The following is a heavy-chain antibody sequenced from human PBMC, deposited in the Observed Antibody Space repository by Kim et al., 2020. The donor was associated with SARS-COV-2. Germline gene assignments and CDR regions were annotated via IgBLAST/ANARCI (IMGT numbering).Heavy chain of an antibody. CDR2: IIRSSSTT. V-gene: IGHV3-48*02. J-gene: IGHJ5*02. Sequence: GGSLRLSCAASGFTFSSYSMNWVRQAPGKGLEWVSYIIRSSSTTYYADSVKGRFTISRDNAKNSLYLQMNSLRDEDTPVYYCARDSIVLLWFGEFPRWFDPWGEGGLVTVSS. CDR1: GFTFSSYS. CDR3: ARDSIVLLWFGEFPRWFDP. D-gene: IGHD3-10*01.